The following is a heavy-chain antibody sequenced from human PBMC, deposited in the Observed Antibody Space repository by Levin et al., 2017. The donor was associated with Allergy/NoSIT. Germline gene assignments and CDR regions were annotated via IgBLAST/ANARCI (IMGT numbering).Heavy chain of an antibody. CDR2: IYYSGST. V-gene: IGHV4-59*01. J-gene: IGHJ4*02. CDR1: GGSISSYY. D-gene: IGHD5/OR15-5a*01. CDR3: ARGRAEESTTVFDY. Sequence: SETLSLTCTVSGGSISSYYWSWIRQPPGKGLEWIGYIYYSGSTNYNPSLKSRVTISVDTSKNQFSLKLSSVTAADTAVYYCARGRAEESTTVFDYWGQGTLVTVSS.